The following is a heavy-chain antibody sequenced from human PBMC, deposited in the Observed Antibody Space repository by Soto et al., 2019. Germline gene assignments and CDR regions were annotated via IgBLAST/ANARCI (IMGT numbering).Heavy chain of an antibody. V-gene: IGHV4-4*02. CDR1: GGSITSNNW. J-gene: IGHJ4*02. CDR2: IYYSGNT. CDR3: ARGFGHTSSWYFDL. Sequence: QVQLQESGPGLVKPSGTLSLTCAVSGGSITSNNWWSWVRQPPGKGLEWIGKIYYSGNTNYNPSLRGRVSMSVDKSQNQFSLWLTSVTAADTAVYYCARGFGHTSSWYFDLWGQGILITVSS. D-gene: IGHD6-13*01.